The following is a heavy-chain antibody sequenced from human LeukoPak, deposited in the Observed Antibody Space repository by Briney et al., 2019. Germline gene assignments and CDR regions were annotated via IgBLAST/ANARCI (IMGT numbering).Heavy chain of an antibody. D-gene: IGHD6-19*01. J-gene: IGHJ4*02. CDR3: ARALYTSGWYPDYFDY. V-gene: IGHV3-7*01. CDR1: GFAFSNYW. Sequence: GGSLRLSCAASGFAFSNYWMSWVRQAPGKGLEWVANIKRDGNDKYYVDSVKGRLTISRDNAENSLYLEVNSLRAEDTAVYYYARALYTSGWYPDYFDYWGQGTLVTVSS. CDR2: IKRDGNDK.